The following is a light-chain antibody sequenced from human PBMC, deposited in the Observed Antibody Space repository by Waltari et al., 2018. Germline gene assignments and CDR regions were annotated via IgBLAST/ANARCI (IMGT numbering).Light chain of an antibody. CDR1: SLRRYY. J-gene: IGLJ2*01. CDR3: HSRETFSTRL. Sequence: SSDLTQDPSLSVALGQTVRITFQGDSLRRYYAKWYQQRPVQAPILVLYGPDNRPSGIPDRVSGSTSGNTASLTSTGAQAEDEADYYCHSRETFSTRLFGGGTRLTV. CDR2: GPD. V-gene: IGLV3-19*01.